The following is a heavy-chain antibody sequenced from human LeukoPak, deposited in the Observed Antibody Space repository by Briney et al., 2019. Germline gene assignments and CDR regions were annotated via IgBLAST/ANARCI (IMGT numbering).Heavy chain of an antibody. V-gene: IGHV1-24*01. J-gene: IGHJ4*02. D-gene: IGHD2-15*01. CDR2: FDPEDGEK. CDR3: ATDPVGYCSANGCYSVDY. Sequence: ASVKVSCKVSGYTLTELSMHWVRQAPGKGLEWMGGFDPEDGEKVYAQKFQGRLTMTEGTSTDTAYMELSSLRSDDTAVYYCATDPVGYCSANGCYSVDYWGQGTLVTVSS. CDR1: GYTLTELS.